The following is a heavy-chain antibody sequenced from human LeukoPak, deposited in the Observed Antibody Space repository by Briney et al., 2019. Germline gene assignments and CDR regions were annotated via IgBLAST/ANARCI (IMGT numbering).Heavy chain of an antibody. CDR2: INPSGGST. CDR3: ARDPGIAAAGYYFDY. Sequence: ASVKVSSKASGYTFTSYYMHWVRQAPGQGLEWMGIINPSGGSTSYAQKFQGRVTMTRDTSTSTVYMELSSLRSEDTAVYYCARDPGIAAAGYYFDYWGQGTLVTVSS. CDR1: GYTFTSYY. J-gene: IGHJ4*02. D-gene: IGHD6-13*01. V-gene: IGHV1-46*01.